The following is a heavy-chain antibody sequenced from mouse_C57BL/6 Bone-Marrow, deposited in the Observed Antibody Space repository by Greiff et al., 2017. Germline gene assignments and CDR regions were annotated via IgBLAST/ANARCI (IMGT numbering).Heavy chain of an antibody. J-gene: IGHJ3*01. Sequence: QVQLQQPGAELVRPGTSVKLSCKASGYTFTSYWMHWVKQRPGQGLEWIGVIDPADSYTNYNQKFKGKATLTVDTSSSTAYMQLSSLTSEDSAVXYCARGLGRFAYWGQGTLVTVSA. CDR1: GYTFTSYW. CDR3: ARGLGRFAY. D-gene: IGHD4-1*01. CDR2: IDPADSYT. V-gene: IGHV1-59*01.